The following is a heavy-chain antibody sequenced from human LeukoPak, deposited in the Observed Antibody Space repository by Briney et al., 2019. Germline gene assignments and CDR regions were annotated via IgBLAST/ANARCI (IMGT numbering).Heavy chain of an antibody. CDR3: ANLAYCGGDCSRGAFDY. J-gene: IGHJ4*02. V-gene: IGHV4-59*06. D-gene: IGHD2-21*02. CDR2: IYYSGGT. Sequence: PSETLSLTCTVPRGSISSYYWSSVRQPPGKGLWRVWYIYYSGGTYYNPSHKSRVTISVDTSKNQFSLKLSSVTAADTAVYYCANLAYCGGDCSRGAFDYWGQGTLVTVSS. CDR1: RGSISSYY.